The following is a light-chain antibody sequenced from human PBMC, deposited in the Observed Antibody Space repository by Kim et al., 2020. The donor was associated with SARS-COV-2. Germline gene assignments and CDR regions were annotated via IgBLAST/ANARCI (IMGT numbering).Light chain of an antibody. CDR3: QGWDSGTVV. CDR1: KLGEKY. V-gene: IGLV3-1*01. Sequence: SYELTQPPSVSVSPGQTATITCSGDKLGEKYVCWYQQKACQSPVLVIYEDTKRASGIPERFSGSNFGNTATLTISGTQAMDEADYYCQGWDSGTVVFGGGTQLTVL. J-gene: IGLJ2*01. CDR2: EDT.